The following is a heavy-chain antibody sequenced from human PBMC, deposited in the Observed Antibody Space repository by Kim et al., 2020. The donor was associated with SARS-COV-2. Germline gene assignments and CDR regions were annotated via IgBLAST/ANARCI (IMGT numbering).Heavy chain of an antibody. Sequence: GGSLRLSCAASGFTFDDYAMHWVRQAPAKGLEWVAGIGWNGNSIGYADSVKGRFTISRDNAKNYLYLQMNSLRPEDTALYYCAKDVSRAYGDYAFDPWGQGTLVTVSS. CDR1: GFTFDDYA. V-gene: IGHV3-9*01. CDR3: AKDVSRAYGDYAFDP. CDR2: IGWNGNSI. J-gene: IGHJ5*02. D-gene: IGHD4-17*01.